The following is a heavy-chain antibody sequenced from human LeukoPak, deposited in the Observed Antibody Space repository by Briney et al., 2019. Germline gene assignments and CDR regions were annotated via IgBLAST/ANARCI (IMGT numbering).Heavy chain of an antibody. J-gene: IGHJ4*02. CDR1: GFPYGSTS. CDR2: IQRDGTSP. V-gene: IGHV3-74*01. CDR3: SRAHYGPDY. D-gene: IGHD3-16*01. Sequence: GGSLRLSCTASGFPYGSTSMHWVRQAPGKGLEWVSGIQRDGTSPTYADSVKGRFIISRDNAKGSVYLQMNILRAEDTAVYYCSRAHYGPDYWGQGTLVTVSS.